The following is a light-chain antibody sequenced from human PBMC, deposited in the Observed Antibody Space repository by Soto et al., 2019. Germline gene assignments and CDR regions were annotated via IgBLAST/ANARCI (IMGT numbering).Light chain of an antibody. CDR3: QQSYSTLSFS. J-gene: IGKJ5*01. CDR2: AAS. Sequence: DIQMTQSPSSLSASVGDRVTITCRASESISRHLNWYQQKPGKAPNLLIYAASTLQNGVPSRFSCSGSGTDFTLTISSLQPEDFATYYCQQSYSTLSFSFGQGTRLEIK. V-gene: IGKV1-39*01. CDR1: ESISRH.